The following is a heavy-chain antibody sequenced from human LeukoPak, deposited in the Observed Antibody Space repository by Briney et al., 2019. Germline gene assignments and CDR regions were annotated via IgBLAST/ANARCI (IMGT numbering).Heavy chain of an antibody. CDR2: IYASGST. J-gene: IGHJ4*02. Sequence: SQTLSLTCTVSGGSLSGGSYYWSWVRQPAGKGREWIGRIYASGSTNYNPSLTSRVTISVDQSKNQFSLKLSSLTAADTAVYYCARLSGSYADFDYWGQGTLVTVSS. CDR1: GGSLSGGSYY. CDR3: ARLSGSYADFDY. D-gene: IGHD1-26*01. V-gene: IGHV4-61*02.